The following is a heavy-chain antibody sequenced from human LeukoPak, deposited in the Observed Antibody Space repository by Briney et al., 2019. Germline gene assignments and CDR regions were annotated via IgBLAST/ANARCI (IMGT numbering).Heavy chain of an antibody. D-gene: IGHD3-10*01. V-gene: IGHV1-69*05. CDR3: ARHGSGSYAAQHDY. J-gene: IGHJ4*02. CDR1: GGTFSNYA. CDR2: IIPIFGTA. Sequence: ASVKVSCKASGGTFSNYAINWVRQAPGQGLEWMGGIIPIFGTANYAQKLQGRVTMTTDTSTSTAYMELRSLRSDDTAVYYCARHGSGSYAAQHDYWGQGTLVTVSS.